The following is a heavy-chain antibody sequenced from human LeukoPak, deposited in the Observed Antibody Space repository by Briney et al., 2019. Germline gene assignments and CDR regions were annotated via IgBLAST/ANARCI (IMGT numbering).Heavy chain of an antibody. CDR2: VDPEDGET. CDR1: GYTFTDYY. D-gene: IGHD5-12*01. J-gene: IGHJ4*02. V-gene: IGHV1-69-2*01. CDR3: ATGNSGYSGYDTNLYFDY. Sequence: ASAKISCKVSGYTFTDYYMHWVQQAPGKGLEWMGLVDPEDGETIYAEKFQGRVTITADTSTDTAYMELSSLRSEDTAVYYCATGNSGYSGYDTNLYFDYWGQGTLVTVSS.